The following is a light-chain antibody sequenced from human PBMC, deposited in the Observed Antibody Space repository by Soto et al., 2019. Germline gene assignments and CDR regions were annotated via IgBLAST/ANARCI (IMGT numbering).Light chain of an antibody. Sequence: QSVLTQPPSVSGSPGQSITVSCTGTSSDIGASNFVSWYQHLPGRAPKVIIFEATNRPSGVSDRFSGSKAGTTASLTIPGLQADDEGEYFCISYKTDDTFVFGTGTKVTVL. CDR1: SSDIGASNF. V-gene: IGLV2-14*01. CDR3: ISYKTDDTFV. J-gene: IGLJ1*01. CDR2: EAT.